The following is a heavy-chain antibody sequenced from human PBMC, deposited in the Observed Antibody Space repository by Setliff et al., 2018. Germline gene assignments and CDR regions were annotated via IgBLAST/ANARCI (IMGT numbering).Heavy chain of an antibody. CDR2: IRSKADNYAT. Sequence: KVSCAASGFTFSGSAMHWVRQASGEGLEWVGRIRSKADNYATAYAASVRGRFTISRDDSKNTAYLQMNSLKTEDTAVYYCILIGSSADAFDIWGQGTMVTVSS. CDR1: GFTFSGSA. D-gene: IGHD6-19*01. V-gene: IGHV3-73*01. CDR3: ILIGSSADAFDI. J-gene: IGHJ3*02.